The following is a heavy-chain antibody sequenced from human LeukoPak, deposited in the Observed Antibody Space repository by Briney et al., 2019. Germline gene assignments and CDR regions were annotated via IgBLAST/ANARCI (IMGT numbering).Heavy chain of an antibody. D-gene: IGHD1-1*01. CDR1: GYTFTGYY. Sequence: ASVKASCKASGYTFTGYYMHWVRQAPGQGLEWMGWINPNSGGTNYAQKFQGWVTMTRDTSISTAYMELSRLRSDDTAVYYCAREVQLERRVSQFDPWGQGTLVTVSS. CDR2: INPNSGGT. CDR3: AREVQLERRVSQFDP. J-gene: IGHJ5*02. V-gene: IGHV1-2*04.